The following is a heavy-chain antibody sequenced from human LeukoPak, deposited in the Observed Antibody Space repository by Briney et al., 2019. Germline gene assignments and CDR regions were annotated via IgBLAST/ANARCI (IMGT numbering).Heavy chain of an antibody. CDR3: AIPTSSSWFFDY. D-gene: IGHD6-13*01. CDR2: ISSSSSYI. Sequence: GGSLRLSCAASGFTFSSYSMNWVRQAPGKGLEWVSSISSSSSYIYYADSVKGRFTISRDNAKNSLYLQMNSLRAEDTAVYYCAIPTSSSWFFDYWGQGTLVTVSS. J-gene: IGHJ4*02. V-gene: IGHV3-21*01. CDR1: GFTFSSYS.